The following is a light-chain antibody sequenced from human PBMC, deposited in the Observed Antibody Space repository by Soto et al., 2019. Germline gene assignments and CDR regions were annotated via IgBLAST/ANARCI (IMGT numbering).Light chain of an antibody. CDR1: QSISSN. Sequence: ERVMTQSPATLSVSPGERATLSCRASQSISSNLAWYQQKPGQAPRLLIYGASTRATGIPARFSGSGSGTEFTLTISSLQSEDFAVYYCQQYNNWPFTFGPGTKVDIE. V-gene: IGKV3-15*01. J-gene: IGKJ3*01. CDR2: GAS. CDR3: QQYNNWPFT.